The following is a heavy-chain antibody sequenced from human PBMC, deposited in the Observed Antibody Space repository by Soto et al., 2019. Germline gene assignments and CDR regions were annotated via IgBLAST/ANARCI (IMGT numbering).Heavy chain of an antibody. J-gene: IGHJ6*03. CDR2: IWYDGSNK. Sequence: GGSPRLSCAASGFTFSSYGMHWVRQAPGKGLEWVAVIWYDGSNKYYADSVKGRFTISRDNSKNTLYLQMNSLRAEDTAVYYCARTNYDFWSGHGRGWYYYYMDVWGKGTTVTVSS. CDR1: GFTFSSYG. V-gene: IGHV3-33*01. CDR3: ARTNYDFWSGHGRGWYYYYMDV. D-gene: IGHD3-3*01.